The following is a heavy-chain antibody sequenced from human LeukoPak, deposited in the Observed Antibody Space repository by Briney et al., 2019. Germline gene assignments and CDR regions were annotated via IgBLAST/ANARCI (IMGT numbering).Heavy chain of an antibody. CDR1: GGTFSSYA. J-gene: IGHJ4*02. Sequence: ASVKVSCKASGGTFSSYAISWVRQAPGQGLEWMGGIIPIFGTANYAQKFQGRVTITADESTSTAYMELSSLRSEDTAVYYCARELRPYYDFWSGSAYYFDYWGQGTLVTVSP. V-gene: IGHV1-69*13. CDR2: IIPIFGTA. CDR3: ARELRPYYDFWSGSAYYFDY. D-gene: IGHD3-3*01.